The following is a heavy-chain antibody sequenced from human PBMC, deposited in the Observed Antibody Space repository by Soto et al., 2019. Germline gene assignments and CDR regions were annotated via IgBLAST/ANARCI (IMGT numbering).Heavy chain of an antibody. D-gene: IGHD3-22*01. CDR2: IKSKTDGGTT. J-gene: IGHJ6*02. CDR3: TTRFDSSGYYYLIYYGMDV. V-gene: IGHV3-15*07. Sequence: GGSLRLSCAASGFTFSNAWMNWVRQAPGKGLEWVGRIKSKTDGGTTDYAAPVKGRFTISGDDSKNTLYLQMNSLKTEDTAVYYCTTRFDSSGYYYLIYYGMDVWGQGTTVTVSS. CDR1: GFTFSNAW.